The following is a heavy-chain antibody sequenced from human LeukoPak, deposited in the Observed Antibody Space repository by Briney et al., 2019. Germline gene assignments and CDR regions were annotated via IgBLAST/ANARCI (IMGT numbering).Heavy chain of an antibody. J-gene: IGHJ4*02. D-gene: IGHD5-18*01. CDR2: ISDSGTRT. Sequence: GGSLRLSCTVSGFSFHNFAMNWVRQAPGRGLQWVSSISDSGTRTYYVESVKGRFTISRDNSKNTVYLQMNNLRAEDTAVYYCAREGYSYGLDYWGQGTLVTVSS. V-gene: IGHV3-23*01. CDR1: GFSFHNFA. CDR3: AREGYSYGLDY.